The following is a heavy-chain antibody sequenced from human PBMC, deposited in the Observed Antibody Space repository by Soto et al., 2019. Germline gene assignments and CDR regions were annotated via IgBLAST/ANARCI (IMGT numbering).Heavy chain of an antibody. J-gene: IGHJ4*02. V-gene: IGHV4-4*07. Sequence: QVRLQESGPGLVKPSETLSLTSTVSGASISNYYWSWIRQPAGKGLECLGRIYASGTTTYNPSLRSRVTMSVDTSKTQFSLNVNSVTAAETAVYYCARESRSELGTVEYWGQGTLVTVSS. CDR2: IYASGTT. CDR1: GASISNYY. D-gene: IGHD1-1*01. CDR3: ARESRSELGTVEY.